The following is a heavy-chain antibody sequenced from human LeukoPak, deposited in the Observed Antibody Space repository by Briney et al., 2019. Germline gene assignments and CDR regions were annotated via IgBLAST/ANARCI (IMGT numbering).Heavy chain of an antibody. D-gene: IGHD3-3*01. CDR3: ARDGGGKTPY. CDR2: ISNSGSYT. CDR1: GFSFSDNY. V-gene: IGHV3-11*05. Sequence: PGGSLRLSCAPSGFSFSDNYMSLIRQAPGKGLEWVSYISNSGSYTNYPDSVKGRFTISRDNAKNSLYLQMNSLRDEDTAVYYCARDGGGKTPYWGQGTLVTVSS. J-gene: IGHJ4*02.